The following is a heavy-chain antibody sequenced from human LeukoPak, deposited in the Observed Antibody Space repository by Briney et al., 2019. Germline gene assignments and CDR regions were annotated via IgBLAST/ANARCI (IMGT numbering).Heavy chain of an antibody. Sequence: KTSETLSLTCAVSGGSISSGGYSWSWIRQPPGKRLEWIGNIHYSGNSNYNPSLQSRVTISIDTSRKQLFLKLSSVTAADTAVYYCAPAPNSNWFDFWGQGTLVTVSS. V-gene: IGHV4-61*08. CDR1: GGSISSGGYS. CDR3: APAPNSNWFDF. CDR2: IHYSGNS. J-gene: IGHJ5*01. D-gene: IGHD2-8*01.